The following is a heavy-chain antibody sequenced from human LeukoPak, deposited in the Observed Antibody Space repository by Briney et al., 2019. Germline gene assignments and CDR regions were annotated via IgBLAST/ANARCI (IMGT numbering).Heavy chain of an antibody. D-gene: IGHD3/OR15-3a*01. J-gene: IGHJ3*02. CDR3: ARDPEGWTAYPDAFDI. CDR1: GGSISSYY. V-gene: IGHV4-59*12. Sequence: SETLSLTCNVSGGSISSYYWSWIRQPPGKGLEWIGYVYYTGSTNYNPSLKSRVTMSMDTSKNQFSLKLTSVTAADTAVYFCARDPEGWTAYPDAFDIWGQGTMVTVSS. CDR2: VYYTGST.